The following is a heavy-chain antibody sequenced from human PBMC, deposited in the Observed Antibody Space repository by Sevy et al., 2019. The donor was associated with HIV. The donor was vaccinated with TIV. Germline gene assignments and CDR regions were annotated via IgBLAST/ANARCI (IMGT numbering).Heavy chain of an antibody. CDR1: GGSFSGYY. CDR2: INHSGST. J-gene: IGHJ5*02. V-gene: IGHV4-34*01. D-gene: IGHD6-19*01. CDR3: AGPDSRIEGAGTGNWFDP. Sequence: SETLSLTCAVYGGSFSGYYWSWIRQPPGKGLEWIGEINHSGSTNYNPSLKSRVTISVDTSKNQFSLKLSSVTAADTALEYCAGPDSRIEGAGTGNWFDPWGQGTLVTVSS.